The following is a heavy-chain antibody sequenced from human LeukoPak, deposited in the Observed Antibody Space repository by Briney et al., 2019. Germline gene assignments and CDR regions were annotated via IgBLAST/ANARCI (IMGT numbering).Heavy chain of an antibody. Sequence: ASVKVSCKASGYTFTSYDINWVRQATGQGLEWMGWMNPNSGNTGYAQKFQGRVTITRNTSISTAYMELSSLRSEDTAVYYCARGGLYYYDSSGYHTPFDYWSQGTLVTVSS. CDR2: MNPNSGNT. J-gene: IGHJ4*02. D-gene: IGHD3-22*01. CDR3: ARGGLYYYDSSGYHTPFDY. V-gene: IGHV1-8*03. CDR1: GYTFTSYD.